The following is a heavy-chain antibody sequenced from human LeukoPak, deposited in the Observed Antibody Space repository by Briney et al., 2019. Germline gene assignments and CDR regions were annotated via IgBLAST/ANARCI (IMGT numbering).Heavy chain of an antibody. CDR1: GASLRSGDYY. Sequence: SETLSLTCTVSGASLRSGDYYWSWLRQPPGTGLEWIGYIYDSGSTYYNPSLKSRIMSVDTSENRFSLKLSSVTATDTAVYYCARDCSGGSCYDAFDIWGQGTMVTVSS. CDR2: IYDSGST. V-gene: IGHV4-30-4*01. J-gene: IGHJ3*02. D-gene: IGHD2-15*01. CDR3: ARDCSGGSCYDAFDI.